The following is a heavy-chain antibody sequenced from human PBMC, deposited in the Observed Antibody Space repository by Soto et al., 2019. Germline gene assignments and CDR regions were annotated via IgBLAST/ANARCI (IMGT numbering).Heavy chain of an antibody. CDR1: GYTFTSYG. CDR3: ARGGGVLRFLEWLPSGMDV. Sequence: QVQLVQSGAEVKKPGASVKVSCKASGYTFTSYGISWVRQAPGQGLEWMGWISAYNGNTNYAQKLQGRVTMTTDTSTSTAYRGVRSLRFDDTAVFSWARGGGVLRFLEWLPSGMDVWGQGTTVTVSS. D-gene: IGHD3-3*01. CDR2: ISAYNGNT. J-gene: IGHJ6*02. V-gene: IGHV1-18*01.